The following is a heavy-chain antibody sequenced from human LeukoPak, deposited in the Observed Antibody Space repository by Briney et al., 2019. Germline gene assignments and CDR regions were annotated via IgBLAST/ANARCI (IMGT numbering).Heavy chain of an antibody. Sequence: GATLRLSCAASGFTFSRDWMSWVGEAAGKGLDGVANIKQDRSEKYSVDSVKGLFTISRDNAKNSLYLQMNSLRAEDTAVYICASDLTSRGSWFDPWGQGTLVTVSS. CDR1: GFTFSRDW. V-gene: IGHV3-7*01. J-gene: IGHJ5*02. CDR2: IKQDRSEK. CDR3: ASDLTSRGSWFDP. D-gene: IGHD3-16*01.